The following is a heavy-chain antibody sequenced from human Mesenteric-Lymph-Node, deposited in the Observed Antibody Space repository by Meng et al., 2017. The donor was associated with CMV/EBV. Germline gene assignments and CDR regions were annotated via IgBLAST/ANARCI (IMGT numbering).Heavy chain of an antibody. Sequence: YYWSWIRQPPGKGLEYIGEINHSGTTNYNPSLKSRVTISIDTSKNQFSLNLNSVTAADMAVYYCARAPRLVRNYYGPGSSWYFDLWGRGTLVTVSS. CDR2: INHSGTT. CDR3: ARAPRLVRNYYGPGSSWYFDL. CDR1: YY. D-gene: IGHD3-10*01. V-gene: IGHV4-34*01. J-gene: IGHJ2*01.